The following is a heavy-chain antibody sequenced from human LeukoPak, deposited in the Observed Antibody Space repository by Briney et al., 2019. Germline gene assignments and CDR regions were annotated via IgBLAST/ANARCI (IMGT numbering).Heavy chain of an antibody. V-gene: IGHV3-30*02. Sequence: PGGSLRLSCAASGFTFSTYGMHWVRQAPGKGLEWVAFIRYDGSNKYYADSVKGRFTISRDNSKNTLYLQMNSLRAEDTAVYYCAKEEDPVYCSGGSCYSPADDFQHWGQGTLVTVSS. D-gene: IGHD2-15*01. CDR1: GFTFSTYG. CDR3: AKEEDPVYCSGGSCYSPADDFQH. CDR2: IRYDGSNK. J-gene: IGHJ1*01.